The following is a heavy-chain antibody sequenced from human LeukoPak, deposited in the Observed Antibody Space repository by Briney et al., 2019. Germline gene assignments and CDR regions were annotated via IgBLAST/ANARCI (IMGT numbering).Heavy chain of an antibody. CDR2: IYTSGST. V-gene: IGHV4-38-2*02. Sequence: SETLSLTCTVSGYSISSGYYWGWIRQPPGKGLEWIGRIYTSGSTNYNPSLKSRVTISVDTSKNQFSLKLSSVTAADTAVYYCARAGRAAAIDYWGQGTLVTVSS. CDR1: GYSISSGYY. CDR3: ARAGRAAAIDY. J-gene: IGHJ4*02. D-gene: IGHD6-13*01.